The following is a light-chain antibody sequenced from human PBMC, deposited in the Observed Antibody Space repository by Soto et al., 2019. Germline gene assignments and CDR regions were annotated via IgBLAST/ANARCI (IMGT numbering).Light chain of an antibody. Sequence: EIVLTQSPGTLSLSPGERATLSCRASQSVSSNYLAWYQQKPGQAPRLLIYGASSRATGIPDRLSGSGSGTDFTLTITRLEPEDFALYYCQQYGSSQLTFGGGTTVEIK. V-gene: IGKV3-20*01. CDR2: GAS. J-gene: IGKJ4*01. CDR1: QSVSSNY. CDR3: QQYGSSQLT.